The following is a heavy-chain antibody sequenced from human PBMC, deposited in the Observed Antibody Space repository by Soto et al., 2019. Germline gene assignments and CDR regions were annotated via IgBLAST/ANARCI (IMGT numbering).Heavy chain of an antibody. V-gene: IGHV4-34*01. CDR2: INHSGST. J-gene: IGHJ5*02. CDR3: ARGVSGWFDP. Sequence: QVQLQQWGAGLLKPSETLSLTCAVYGGSFSGYYWSWIRQPPGKGLEWIGEINHSGSTNYNPSLKSRVTISVDPSKNQFSLKLSSVTAADTAVYYCARGVSGWFDPWGQGTLVTVSS. D-gene: IGHD1-26*01. CDR1: GGSFSGYY.